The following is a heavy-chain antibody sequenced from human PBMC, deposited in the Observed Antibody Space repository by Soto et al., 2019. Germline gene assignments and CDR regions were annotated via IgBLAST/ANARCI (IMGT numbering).Heavy chain of an antibody. V-gene: IGHV4-59*01. CDR2: IYYSGST. CDR1: GGSISSYY. D-gene: IGHD1-26*01. Sequence: SDTLSLTCTVSGGSISSYYWSWIRHPPGKGLEWIGYIYYSGSTNYNPSLKSRVTISVDTSKNQFSLKLSSVTAADTAVYYCASGVSSGAFDYWGQGTLVTVSS. CDR3: ASGVSSGAFDY. J-gene: IGHJ4*02.